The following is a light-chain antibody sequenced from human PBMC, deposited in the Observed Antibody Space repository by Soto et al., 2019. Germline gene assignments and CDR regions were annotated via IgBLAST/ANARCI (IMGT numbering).Light chain of an antibody. J-gene: IGKJ1*01. CDR2: GAS. Sequence: EIVLTQSPGTLSLSPGERATLSCRASQSVSTHYLAWYQQKPGQAPRLLIYGASNRATGIPDRFSGSGSGTDFTLTISRLQPEDFAVYYCQQYNTSGTFGQGTKVDIK. CDR1: QSVSTHY. CDR3: QQYNTSGT. V-gene: IGKV3-20*01.